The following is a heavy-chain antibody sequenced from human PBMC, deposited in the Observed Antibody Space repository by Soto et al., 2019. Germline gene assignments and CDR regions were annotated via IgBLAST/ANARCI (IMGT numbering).Heavy chain of an antibody. CDR2: INAGGTT. Sequence: EVQLVESGGGLVQPGGSLRLSCAASGFTVGLNFMTWVRQAPGKGLEWVSVINAGGTTYYADSVKGRFSISRDDSKNTLYLQMNSLRAEDTAVYYCARENYYYGMYVWGQGTTVTVSS. CDR3: ARENYYYGMYV. CDR1: GFTVGLNF. J-gene: IGHJ6*02. V-gene: IGHV3-66*01.